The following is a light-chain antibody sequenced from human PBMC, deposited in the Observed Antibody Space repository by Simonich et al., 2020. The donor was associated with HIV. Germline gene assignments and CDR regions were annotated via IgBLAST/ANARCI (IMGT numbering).Light chain of an antibody. Sequence: QSALTQPASVSGSPGQSITISCTGTSSDVVGYNYVSWYQQHPGKAPKLMIYDVSKRPSGVSNRFSGSKSGNTASLTISGLQAEDEADYYCCSYAGSSTSYVVFGGGTKLTVL. J-gene: IGLJ2*01. CDR1: SSDVVGYNY. CDR3: CSYAGSSTSYVV. CDR2: DVS. V-gene: IGLV2-23*02.